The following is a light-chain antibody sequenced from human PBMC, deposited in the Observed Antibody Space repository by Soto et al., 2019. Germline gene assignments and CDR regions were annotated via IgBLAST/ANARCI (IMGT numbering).Light chain of an antibody. CDR3: VLYMGSGISV. CDR1: SGSVSTSYY. V-gene: IGLV8-61*01. J-gene: IGLJ2*01. CDR2: STN. Sequence: QAVVTQEPSFSVSPGGTVTLTCGLSSGSVSTSYYPSWYQQTPGHAPRTLIYSTNTRSSGVPDRFSGSILGNKAALTITGAQADDESDYYCVLYMGSGISVFGVGTQLTVL.